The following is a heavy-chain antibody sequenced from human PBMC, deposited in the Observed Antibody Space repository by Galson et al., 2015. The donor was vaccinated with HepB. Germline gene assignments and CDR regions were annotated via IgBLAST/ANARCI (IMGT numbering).Heavy chain of an antibody. D-gene: IGHD6-13*01. J-gene: IGHJ5*02. CDR1: GFTFSSYG. Sequence: SLRLSCAASGFTFSSYGMHWVRQAPGKGLEWVAFIWYDGSNKYYADSVKGRFTISRDNSKNTLYLQMNSLRAEDTAVYYCAKDGAKQQLSFDPWGQGTLVTVSS. CDR2: IWYDGSNK. CDR3: AKDGAKQQLSFDP. V-gene: IGHV3-30*02.